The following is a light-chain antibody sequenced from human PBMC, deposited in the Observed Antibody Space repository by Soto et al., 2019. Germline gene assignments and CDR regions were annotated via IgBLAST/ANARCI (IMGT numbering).Light chain of an antibody. J-gene: IGKJ4*01. CDR1: QSVSSY. V-gene: IGKV3-11*01. CDR3: QQRSDWPPLT. Sequence: EIVLTQSPATLSLSPGERATHSCRASQSVSSYLAWYQQKPCLAPRLLIYDAFNRATGIPARFSGSGSGTDFTLTISSLEPEDFAVYYCQQRSDWPPLTFGGGTKV. CDR2: DAF.